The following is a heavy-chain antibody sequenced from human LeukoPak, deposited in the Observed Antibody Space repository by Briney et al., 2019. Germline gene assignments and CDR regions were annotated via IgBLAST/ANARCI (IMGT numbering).Heavy chain of an antibody. CDR2: IKQDGSEK. D-gene: IGHD5-24*01. Sequence: GGSLRLSCAASGFTFSTYWMNWVRQAPGKGLEWVANIKQDGSEKYYVDSVKGRFTISRDNAKKSLYLQMNSLRAEDTAVYYCARETEMANLDYWGQGTLVTVSS. J-gene: IGHJ4*02. CDR3: ARETEMANLDY. V-gene: IGHV3-7*04. CDR1: GFTFSTYW.